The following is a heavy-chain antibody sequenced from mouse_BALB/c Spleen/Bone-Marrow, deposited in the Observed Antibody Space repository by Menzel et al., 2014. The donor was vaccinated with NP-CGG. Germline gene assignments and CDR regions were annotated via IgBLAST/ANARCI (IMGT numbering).Heavy chain of an antibody. CDR1: GFSLTSYG. V-gene: IGHV2-9*02. CDR2: IWAGGST. D-gene: IGHD1-1*01. CDR3: AREGRGYYGSSGAAMDY. Sequence: VQRVESGPGLVAPSQSLSIRCTVSGFSLTSYGVHWVRQPPGQGLEWLGVIWAGGSTNYNSALMSRLSINKDNSKSQVFLKMNSLQTDDTAMYYCAREGRGYYGSSGAAMDYWGQGTTVTVSS. J-gene: IGHJ4*01.